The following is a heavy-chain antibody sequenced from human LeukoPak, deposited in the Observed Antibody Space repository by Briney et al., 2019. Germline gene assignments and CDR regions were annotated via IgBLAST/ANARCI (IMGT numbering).Heavy chain of an antibody. CDR2: ISWDGGST. V-gene: IGHV3-43*01. D-gene: IGHD2-2*01. Sequence: GGSLRLSYAASGFTFSSYTMHWVHQAPGKGLEWVSLISWDGGSTYYADSVEGRFTISRDNSKNSLYLQMNSLRTEDTALYYCAKDIGCSSTSCRYYYYYGMDVWGQGTTVTVSS. CDR3: AKDIGCSSTSCRYYYYYGMDV. J-gene: IGHJ6*02. CDR1: GFTFSSYT.